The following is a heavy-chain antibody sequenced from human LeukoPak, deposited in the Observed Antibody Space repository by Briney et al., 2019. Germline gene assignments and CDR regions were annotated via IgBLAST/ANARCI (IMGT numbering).Heavy chain of an antibody. D-gene: IGHD6-19*01. V-gene: IGHV3-23*01. CDR3: AKFFRNSGWFFDY. CDR1: GFTFSAYA. J-gene: IGHJ4*02. Sequence: GGSLRLPCAASGFTFSAYAMTWVRQAPGKGLEWVSAITNIGGGTFYEDPVKGRFTISRDNSKNTLYLQMNGLRDEDTAVYYCAKFFRNSGWFFDYWDQGTLVTVSS. CDR2: ITNIGGGT.